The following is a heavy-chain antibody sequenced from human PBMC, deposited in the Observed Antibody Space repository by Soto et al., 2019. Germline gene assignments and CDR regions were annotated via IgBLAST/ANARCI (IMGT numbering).Heavy chain of an antibody. CDR2: IDPSDSYT. CDR3: ARLGVIAHYYYYGMDV. D-gene: IGHD3-10*01. V-gene: IGHV5-10-1*01. Sequence: PGESLKISCKGSGYSFTSYWISWVRQMPGKGLEWMGRIDPSDSYTNYSPSFQGHVTISADKSISTAYLQWSSLKASDTAMYYCARLGVIAHYYYYGMDVWGQGTTVTVSS. CDR1: GYSFTSYW. J-gene: IGHJ6*02.